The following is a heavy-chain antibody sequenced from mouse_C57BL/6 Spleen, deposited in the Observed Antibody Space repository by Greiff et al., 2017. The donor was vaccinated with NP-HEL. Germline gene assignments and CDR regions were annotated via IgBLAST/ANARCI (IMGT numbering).Heavy chain of an antibody. J-gene: IGHJ1*03. CDR3: AREKAYGSSYYWYFDV. CDR2: ILPGSGST. CDR1: GYTFTGYW. Sequence: QVQLKESGAELMKPGASVKLSCKATGYTFTGYWIEWVKQRPGHGLEWIGEILPGSGSTNYNEKFKGKATFTSYTSSNTAYMQLSSLTTEDCAIYYCAREKAYGSSYYWYFDVWGTGTTVTVSS. D-gene: IGHD1-1*01. V-gene: IGHV1-9*01.